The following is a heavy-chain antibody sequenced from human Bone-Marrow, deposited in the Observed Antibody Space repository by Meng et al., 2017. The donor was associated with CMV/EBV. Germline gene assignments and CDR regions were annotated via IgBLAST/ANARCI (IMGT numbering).Heavy chain of an antibody. J-gene: IGHJ1*01. CDR3: TTDRMYQLPRIQH. V-gene: IGHV3-15*01. CDR2: IKSKTDGGTT. CDR1: GFTFSNAW. D-gene: IGHD2-2*01. Sequence: ETLSLTCAASGFTFSNAWMSWVRQAPGKGLEWVGRIKSKTDGGTTDYAAPVKGRFTISRDDSKNTLYLQMNSLKTEDTAVYYCTTDRMYQLPRIQHWGQGTLVTVSS.